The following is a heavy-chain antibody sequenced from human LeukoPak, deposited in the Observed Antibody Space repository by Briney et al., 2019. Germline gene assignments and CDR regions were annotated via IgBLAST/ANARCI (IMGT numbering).Heavy chain of an antibody. CDR1: GYSISSAYY. CDR2: IYHSGST. CDR3: ARGEDGTGDYRPTYFDS. D-gene: IGHD4-17*01. J-gene: IGHJ4*02. Sequence: SETLSLTCTVSGYSISSAYYWGWTRQPPGKGLEWIGSIYHSGSTYYNPSLKSRVTISADTSKNQFSLNLTSVTAADTAVYYCARGEDGTGDYRPTYFDSWGQGTLVTVSS. V-gene: IGHV4-38-2*02.